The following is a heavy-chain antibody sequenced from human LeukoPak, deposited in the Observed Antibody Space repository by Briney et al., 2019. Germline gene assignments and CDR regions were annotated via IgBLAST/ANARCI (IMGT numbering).Heavy chain of an antibody. Sequence: ASVKVSCKASGYTFTSYYMHWVRQAPGQGLEWMGIINPSGGSTSYAQKFQGRVTMTRDMSTSTVYMELSSLRSEDTAVYYCARDIAAAGTFYWGQGTLVTVSS. D-gene: IGHD6-13*01. CDR3: ARDIAAAGTFY. V-gene: IGHV1-46*01. CDR2: INPSGGST. J-gene: IGHJ4*02. CDR1: GYTFTSYY.